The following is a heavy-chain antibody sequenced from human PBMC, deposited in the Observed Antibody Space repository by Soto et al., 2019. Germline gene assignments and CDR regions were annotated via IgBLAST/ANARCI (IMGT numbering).Heavy chain of an antibody. CDR3: ARDPSDCSSTSCWGYYALDV. Sequence: GGSLRLSXAASGFTFSTYSMNWVRQAPGKGLEWVSSISSSGTYIHYADSLKGRFTISRDNAKNSLYLQMISLRAEDTAVYYCARDPSDCSSTSCWGYYALDVWGQGATVTVSS. D-gene: IGHD2-2*01. J-gene: IGHJ6*02. CDR1: GFTFSTYS. V-gene: IGHV3-21*01. CDR2: ISSSGTYI.